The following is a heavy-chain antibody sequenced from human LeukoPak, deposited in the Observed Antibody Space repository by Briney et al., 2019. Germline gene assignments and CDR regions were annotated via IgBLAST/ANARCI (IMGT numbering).Heavy chain of an antibody. CDR2: IYYSGST. Sequence: PSETLSLTCTVSGGSISSSSYYWGWLRQPPGKGLEWIGSIYYSGSTYYNPSLKSRVTISVDTSKNQFSLKLSSVTAADTAVYYCAREEDYGDPYNWFDPWGQGTLVTVSS. CDR3: AREEDYGDPYNWFDP. V-gene: IGHV4-39*07. D-gene: IGHD4-17*01. J-gene: IGHJ5*02. CDR1: GGSISSSSYY.